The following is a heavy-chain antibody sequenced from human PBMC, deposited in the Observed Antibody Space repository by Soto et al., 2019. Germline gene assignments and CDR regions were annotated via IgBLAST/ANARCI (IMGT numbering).Heavy chain of an antibody. D-gene: IGHD2-2*01. Sequence: PGGSLRLSCSASGFTFTNYAIHWIRQAPGKGLEYVSAISSTGGSTYYAAAAEGRFTSFRNNSTNTVYRLMSSRRSEDYSVYYCVAGSCSSTTGYQADYWGQGTLVTVSS. CDR1: GFTFTNYA. J-gene: IGHJ4*02. CDR3: VAGSCSSTTGYQADY. CDR2: ISSTGGST. V-gene: IGHV3-64D*08.